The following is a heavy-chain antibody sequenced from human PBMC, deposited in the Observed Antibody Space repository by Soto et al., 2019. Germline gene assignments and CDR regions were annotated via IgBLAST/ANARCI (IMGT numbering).Heavy chain of an antibody. D-gene: IGHD2-2*01. Sequence: GASVKVSCKASGYTFTSYDINWVRQATGQGLEWMGWMNPNSGNTGYEQKFQGRVTMTRNTSISTAYMELSILRSEDTAVYYCARVKVIFEFESRQLLSDYGMDVGG. CDR1: GYTFTSYD. V-gene: IGHV1-8*01. CDR2: MNPNSGNT. J-gene: IGHJ6*02. CDR3: ARVKVIFEFESRQLLSDYGMDV.